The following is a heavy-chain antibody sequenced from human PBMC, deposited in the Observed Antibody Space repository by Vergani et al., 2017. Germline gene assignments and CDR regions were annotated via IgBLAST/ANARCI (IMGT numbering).Heavy chain of an antibody. CDR1: GSTVSGNY. J-gene: IGHJ2*01. CDR2: IYSGDET. CDR3: ASGKYYSDSTSHFRGRYFDV. Sequence: ELQLVESGGGLVQPGGSLRLSCAASGSTVSGNYMTWVRQAPGKGLEWVSHIYSGDETYYADSVKGRVTISRDTSKNTLHLQINNLRVEDTAVYYCASGKYYSDSTSHFRGRYFDVWGRGTLVTVPS. V-gene: IGHV3-66*02. D-gene: IGHD3-16*01.